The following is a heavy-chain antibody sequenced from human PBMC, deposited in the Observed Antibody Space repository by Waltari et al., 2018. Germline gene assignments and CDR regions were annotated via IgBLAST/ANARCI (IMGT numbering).Heavy chain of an antibody. J-gene: IGHJ6*02. Sequence: EVQLVESGGGLVKPGGSLRLSCAASGFTFSSYSMTWVRQAPGKGREWVSSISSSSSYIYYADSVKGRFTISRDNAKNSLYLQMNSLRAEDTAVYYCARGGYSYYYYYGMDVWGQGTTVTVSS. V-gene: IGHV3-21*01. D-gene: IGHD5-18*01. CDR1: GFTFSSYS. CDR3: ARGGYSYYYYYGMDV. CDR2: ISSSSSYI.